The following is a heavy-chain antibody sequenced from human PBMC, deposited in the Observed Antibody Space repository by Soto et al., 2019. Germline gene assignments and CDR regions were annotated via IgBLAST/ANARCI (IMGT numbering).Heavy chain of an antibody. V-gene: IGHV1-3*01. Sequence: QVQLVQSGAEVKKPGASVKVSCKASGYTVTSYAMHWVRHAPGQRLEWMGWINAGNGNTKYSQKFQGRVTITRDTSASTAYMELSSLRSEDTAVYYCESNFPGGKLLWLPRSWGQGTLVPVT. D-gene: IGHD3-10*01. CDR3: ESNFPGGKLLWLPRS. CDR2: INAGNGNT. CDR1: GYTVTSYA. J-gene: IGHJ5*02.